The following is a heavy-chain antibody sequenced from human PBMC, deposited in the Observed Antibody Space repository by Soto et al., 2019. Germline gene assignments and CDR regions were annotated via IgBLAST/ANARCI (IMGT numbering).Heavy chain of an antibody. Sequence: EASVKVSCKASGNSFTTYYMHWVRQAPGQGLEWMGIINPSGGRTTYAQKFQGRVTISRDNSKNTLYLQMNSLRAEDTAVYYCARKGYYYFDYWGQGTLVTVSS. V-gene: IGHV1-46*01. CDR3: ARKGYYYFDY. D-gene: IGHD5-18*01. J-gene: IGHJ4*02. CDR1: GNSFTTYY. CDR2: INPSGGRT.